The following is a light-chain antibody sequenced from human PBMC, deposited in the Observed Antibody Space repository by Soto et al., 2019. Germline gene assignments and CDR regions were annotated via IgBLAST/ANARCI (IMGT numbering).Light chain of an antibody. CDR1: NSNIGASYD. V-gene: IGLV1-40*01. J-gene: IGLJ3*02. Sequence: QSVLTQPPSVSGAPGQRVTITCTGSNSNIGASYDVHWYQQAPGTAPKVLIYGNTNRPSGVPDRFSGSKSGTSASLAITGLQAEDEADYYCQSYDSVNEWVFGGGTKLTVL. CDR3: QSYDSVNEWV. CDR2: GNT.